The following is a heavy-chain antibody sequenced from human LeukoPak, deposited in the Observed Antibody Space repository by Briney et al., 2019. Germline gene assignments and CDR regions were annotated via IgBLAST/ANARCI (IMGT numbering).Heavy chain of an antibody. CDR2: IYYSGST. D-gene: IGHD3-16*01. Sequence: PSETLSLTCTVSGGSISSYYWSWIRQPPGKGLEWIGYIYYSGSTNYNPYLKSRVTISVDTSKNQFSLKLSSVTAADTAVYYCARGLPGRDAFDVWGQGTVVTVSS. CDR1: GGSISSYY. J-gene: IGHJ3*01. V-gene: IGHV4-59*01. CDR3: ARGLPGRDAFDV.